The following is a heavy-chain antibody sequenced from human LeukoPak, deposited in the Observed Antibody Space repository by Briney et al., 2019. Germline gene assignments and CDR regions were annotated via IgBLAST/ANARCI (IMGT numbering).Heavy chain of an antibody. CDR3: ARVDKTVVVIKAAFDI. D-gene: IGHD3-22*01. CDR1: GFTFSSYS. J-gene: IGHJ3*02. Sequence: PGGSLRLSCAASGFTFSSYSMNWVRQAPGKGLEWVSSISSSSSYIYYAGSVKGRFTISRDNAKNSLYLQMNSLRAEDTAVYYCARVDKTVVVIKAAFDIWGQGTMVTVSS. V-gene: IGHV3-21*01. CDR2: ISSSSSYI.